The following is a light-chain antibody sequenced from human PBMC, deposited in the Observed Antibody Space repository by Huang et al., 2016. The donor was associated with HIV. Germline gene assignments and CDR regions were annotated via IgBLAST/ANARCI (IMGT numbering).Light chain of an antibody. J-gene: IGKJ4*01. CDR3: QQYSDSPFT. CDR2: GAP. V-gene: IGKV3-20*01. CDR1: RSVTNSY. Sequence: IVLTQTPGTLSLSPGERATLPCRASRSVTNSYLAWYQHRPGQAPRLLIYGAPSRATGVPDRFSGSGSGTDFTLTITRLEPEDFGVYYCQQYSDSPFTFGGGTKVEIK.